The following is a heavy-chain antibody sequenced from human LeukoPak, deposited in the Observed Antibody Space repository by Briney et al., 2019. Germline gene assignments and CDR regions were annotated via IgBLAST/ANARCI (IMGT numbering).Heavy chain of an antibody. CDR3: ARDAQTWVVRGVISRYWFDP. V-gene: IGHV1-18*01. J-gene: IGHJ5*02. D-gene: IGHD3-10*01. CDR2: ISAYNGNT. Sequence: GASVKVSCKASGYTFTSYGISWVRQVPGQGLEWMGWISAYNGNTNYAQKLQGRVTMTTDTSTSTAYMELRSLRSDDTAVYYCARDAQTWVVRGVISRYWFDPWGQGTLVTVSS. CDR1: GYTFTSYG.